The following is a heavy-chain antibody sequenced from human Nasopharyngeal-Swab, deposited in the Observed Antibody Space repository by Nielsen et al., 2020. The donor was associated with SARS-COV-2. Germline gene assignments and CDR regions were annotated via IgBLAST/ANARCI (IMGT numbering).Heavy chain of an antibody. V-gene: IGHV5-51*01. J-gene: IGHJ3*02. CDR2: IYPGDSET. CDR1: GYIFTNYW. D-gene: IGHD4-17*01. CDR3: ARPNDYGTDAFDI. Sequence: GESLTISCKGSGYIFTNYWIAWVRQMPGKGLELMGIIYPGDSETRNSPSFQGQFTISADKSISTAYLQWSSLKASDTAIYYCARPNDYGTDAFDIWGQGTMVTVSS.